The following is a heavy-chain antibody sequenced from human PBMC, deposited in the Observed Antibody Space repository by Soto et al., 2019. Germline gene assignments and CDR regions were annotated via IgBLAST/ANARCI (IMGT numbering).Heavy chain of an antibody. V-gene: IGHV1-69*06. J-gene: IGHJ4*02. CDR1: GGTFSSYA. D-gene: IGHD5-12*01. Sequence: QVQLVQSGAEVKKPGSSVKFSCKASGGTFSSYAISWVRQAPGQGLEWMGGIFPIFGTANYAQKCQGRVTITKDKPTITTYMYLSSLRSEDTAMYYCARDKLAPDLMATSNSVAAFDYWGQGTLVTVSS. CDR2: IFPIFGTA. CDR3: ARDKLAPDLMATSNSVAAFDY.